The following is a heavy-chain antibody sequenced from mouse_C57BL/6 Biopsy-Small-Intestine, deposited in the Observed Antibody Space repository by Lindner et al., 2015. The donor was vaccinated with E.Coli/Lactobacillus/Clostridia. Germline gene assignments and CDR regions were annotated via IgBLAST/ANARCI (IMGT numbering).Heavy chain of an antibody. V-gene: IGHV1-82*01. J-gene: IGHJ1*03. CDR3: ARAYYSTWHLDV. CDR1: GYAFSPSW. Sequence: VQLQESGPELVKPGASVKISCKASGYAFSPSWMNWVRQRPGKGLEWIGRIYPGDEDTNFNEKFKGKATLTADKSSSTAYMQFSSLTSEDSAVYFCARAYYSTWHLDVWGTGTTVTVSS. CDR2: IYPGDEDT. D-gene: IGHD2-5*01.